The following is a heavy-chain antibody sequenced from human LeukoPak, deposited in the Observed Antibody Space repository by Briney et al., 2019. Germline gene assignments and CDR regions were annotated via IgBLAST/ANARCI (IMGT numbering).Heavy chain of an antibody. V-gene: IGHV1-2*02. CDR2: IDPNSGAT. Sequence: ASVKVSCKASGYTFTDYYIHWVRQAPGQGLEWMAWIDPNSGATNYAQKFQGRITMTRDTSISTAYMELSRLRSEDTAVYYCARGTKYQDVLLWFGELLPPVYFDYWGQGTLVTVSS. CDR3: ARGTKYQDVLLWFGELLPPVYFDY. D-gene: IGHD3-10*01. CDR1: GYTFTDYY. J-gene: IGHJ4*02.